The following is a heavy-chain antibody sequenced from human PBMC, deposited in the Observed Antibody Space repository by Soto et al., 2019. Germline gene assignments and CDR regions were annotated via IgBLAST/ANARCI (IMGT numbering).Heavy chain of an antibody. V-gene: IGHV3-11*01. CDR3: ARSSLTYFEF. CDR2: ISGSGSTT. CDR1: GFTFSDYY. Sequence: GALRLSCTASGFTFSDYYMSWIRQAPGKGLEWLAYISGSGSTTYYTDSVKGRFAISRDNARTSLYLQINSLRVEDSAVYYCARSSLTYFEFWGQGTLVTVSS. J-gene: IGHJ4*02.